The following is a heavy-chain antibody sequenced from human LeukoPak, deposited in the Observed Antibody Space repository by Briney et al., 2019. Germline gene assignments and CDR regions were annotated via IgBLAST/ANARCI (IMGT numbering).Heavy chain of an antibody. CDR2: ISSSGSTI. CDR1: GFTFSDYY. J-gene: IGHJ3*02. CDR3: ARAQTRSYDSSGYYSYWNAFDI. Sequence: PGGSLRLSCAASGFTFSDYYMSWIRQAPGKGLEWVSYISSSGSTIYYADSVKGRFTISRDNAKNSLYLQMNSLRDEDTAVYYCARAQTRSYDSSGYYSYWNAFDIWGQGTMVTVSS. V-gene: IGHV3-11*04. D-gene: IGHD3-22*01.